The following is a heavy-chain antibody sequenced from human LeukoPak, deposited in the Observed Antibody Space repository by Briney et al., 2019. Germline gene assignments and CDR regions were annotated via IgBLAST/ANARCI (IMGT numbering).Heavy chain of an antibody. CDR1: GFTVSSNY. CDR3: ASSSSPRWFDP. D-gene: IGHD6-13*01. CDR2: IYSGGST. J-gene: IGHJ5*02. V-gene: IGHV3-66*01. Sequence: GGSLRLSCAASGFTVSSNYMSWVRQAPGKGLEWVSVIYSGGSTYYADSVKGRFTISRDNSKNTLYLQINSLRAEDTAVYYCASSSSPRWFDPWGQGTLVTVSS.